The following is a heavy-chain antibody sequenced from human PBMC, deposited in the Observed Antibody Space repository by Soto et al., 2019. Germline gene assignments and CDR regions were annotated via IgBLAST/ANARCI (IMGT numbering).Heavy chain of an antibody. J-gene: IGHJ3*02. CDR2: ISGSGGST. CDR3: AKESPSGDRKISSAFDI. D-gene: IGHD2-21*01. CDR1: GFTFSSYA. V-gene: IGHV3-23*01. Sequence: GSLRLSCAASGFTFSSYAMSWVRQAPGKGLEWVSAISGSGGSTYYADSVKGRFTISRDNSKNTLYLQMNSLRAEDTAVYYCAKESPSGDRKISSAFDIWGQGTMVTVSS.